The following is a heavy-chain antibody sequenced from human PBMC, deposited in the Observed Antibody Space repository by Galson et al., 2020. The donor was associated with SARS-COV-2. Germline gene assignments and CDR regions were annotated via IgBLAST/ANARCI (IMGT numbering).Heavy chain of an antibody. CDR3: ARQPVQDLAEVPAADEGYYYYGMDV. D-gene: IGHD2-2*01. J-gene: IGHJ6*02. V-gene: IGHV4-59*08. Sequence: SQTLSLTCTVSGGSISRYYWSWIRPPPRKGLEWIGYIYYNGSTNYNPSLKSRVTISVDTSKNQFSLKLSSVTAADTAVYYCARQPVQDLAEVPAADEGYYYYGMDVWGQGTTVTVSS. CDR1: GGSISRYY. CDR2: IYYNGST.